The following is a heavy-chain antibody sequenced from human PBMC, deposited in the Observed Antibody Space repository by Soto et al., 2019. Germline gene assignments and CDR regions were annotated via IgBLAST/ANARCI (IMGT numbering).Heavy chain of an antibody. V-gene: IGHV4-31*03. CDR3: ARAGPPYSGYHSWFEP. Sequence: SETLSLTCTVSGGSISSGGYYWSWIRQHPGKGLEWIGYIYYSGSTYYNPSLKSRVTISVDTSKNQFSLKLSSVTAADTAVYYCARAGPPYSGYHSWFEPWGQGTLVTVSS. CDR1: GGSISSGGYY. CDR2: IYYSGST. J-gene: IGHJ5*02. D-gene: IGHD5-12*01.